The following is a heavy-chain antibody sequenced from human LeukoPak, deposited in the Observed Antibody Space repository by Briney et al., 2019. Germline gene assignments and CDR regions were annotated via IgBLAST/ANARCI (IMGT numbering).Heavy chain of an antibody. CDR3: ARGSNWNTV. Sequence: PSETLSLTCTVSGGAISPYYWNWIRQPPGKGLEWIGYIYYSGNTNYNPSLKSRVTISVDTSKNQFSLRLSSVTTADTAVYYCARGSNWNTVWGQGTLVTVSS. CDR2: IYYSGNT. D-gene: IGHD1/OR15-1a*01. V-gene: IGHV4-59*01. CDR1: GGAISPYY. J-gene: IGHJ4*02.